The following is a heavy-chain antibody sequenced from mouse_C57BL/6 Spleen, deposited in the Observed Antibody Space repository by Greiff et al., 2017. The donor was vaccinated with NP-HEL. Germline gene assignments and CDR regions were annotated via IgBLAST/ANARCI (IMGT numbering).Heavy chain of an antibody. CDR1: GFTFTDYY. D-gene: IGHD1-1*01. V-gene: IGHV7-3*01. CDR2: IRNKANGYTT. J-gene: IGHJ1*03. CDR3: ARRDYGSREYFDV. Sequence: EVHLVESGGGLVQPGGSLSLSCAASGFTFTDYYMSWVRQPPGKALEWLGFIRNKANGYTTEYSASVKGRFTISRDNSQSILYLQMNALRAEDRATYYCARRDYGSREYFDVWGTGTTVTVSS.